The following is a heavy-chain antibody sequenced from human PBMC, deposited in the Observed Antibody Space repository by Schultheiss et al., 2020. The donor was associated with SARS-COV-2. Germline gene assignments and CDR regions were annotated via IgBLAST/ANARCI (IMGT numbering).Heavy chain of an antibody. D-gene: IGHD4-23*01. Sequence: GESLKISCAVSGFTFSNYWMSWVRQAPGKGLEWVANIKQDGSEKYYVDSVKGRFTISRDNAKNSLYLQMNSLRAEDTAVYYCARGGGNIFDYWGQGTLVTVSS. J-gene: IGHJ4*02. CDR3: ARGGGNIFDY. CDR1: GFTFSNYW. CDR2: IKQDGSEK. V-gene: IGHV3-7*01.